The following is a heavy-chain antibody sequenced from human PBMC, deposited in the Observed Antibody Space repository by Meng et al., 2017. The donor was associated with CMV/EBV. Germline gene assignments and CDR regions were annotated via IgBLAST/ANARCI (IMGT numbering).Heavy chain of an antibody. D-gene: IGHD6-19*01. CDR3: ARDPRLWVAGANPLYYFDY. CDR2: ISYDGSNK. CDR1: GFTFSSYA. Sequence: GESLKISCAASGFTFSSYAMHWVRQAPGQGLEWAAVISYDGSNKYYADSVKGRFTSSRDNSKNTLYLQMNSLRAEDTAVYYCARDPRLWVAGANPLYYFDYWGQGTLVTVSS. V-gene: IGHV3-30*04. J-gene: IGHJ4*02.